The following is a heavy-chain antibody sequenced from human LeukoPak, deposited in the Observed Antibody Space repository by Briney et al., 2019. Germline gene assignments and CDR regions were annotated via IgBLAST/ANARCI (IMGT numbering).Heavy chain of an antibody. CDR3: APGLGPTGAFDI. CDR1: GGSISSSVYY. J-gene: IGHJ3*02. CDR2: IYYSGST. V-gene: IGHV4-39*01. D-gene: IGHD1-14*01. Sequence: PSETLSLTCTVSGGSISSSVYYWSWIRQPPGKGLEWFGNIYYSGSTYYNPSLKSRVTISVDTSKNQFSLKLSSVTAADTAVYYCAPGLGPTGAFDIWGQGTMVTVSS.